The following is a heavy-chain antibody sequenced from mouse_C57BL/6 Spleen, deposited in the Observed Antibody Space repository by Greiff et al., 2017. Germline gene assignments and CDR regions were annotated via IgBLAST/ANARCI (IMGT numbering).Heavy chain of an antibody. J-gene: IGHJ2*01. D-gene: IGHD5-5*01. V-gene: IGHV5-6*01. Sequence: EVKLQESGGDLVKPGGSLKLSCAASGFTFSSYGMSWVRQTPDKRLEWVATISSGGSYTYYPDSVKGRFTISRDNAKNTLYLQMSSLKSEDTAMYYCARHNYLPYYFDYWGQGTTLTVSS. CDR3: ARHNYLPYYFDY. CDR2: ISSGGSYT. CDR1: GFTFSSYG.